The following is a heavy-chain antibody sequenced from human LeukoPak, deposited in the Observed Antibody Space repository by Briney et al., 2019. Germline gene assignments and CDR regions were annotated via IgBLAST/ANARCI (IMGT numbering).Heavy chain of an antibody. CDR1: GFTFSSYW. V-gene: IGHV3-7*01. CDR3: ARLSGWEEKVDFDY. Sequence: RGSLRLSCAASGFTFSSYWMSWVRQAPGKGLEWVANIKQDGSEKYYVDSVKGRFTISRDNAKNSLYLQMNSLRAEDTAVYYCARLSGWEEKVDFDYWGQGTLVTVSS. CDR2: IKQDGSEK. J-gene: IGHJ4*02. D-gene: IGHD6-19*01.